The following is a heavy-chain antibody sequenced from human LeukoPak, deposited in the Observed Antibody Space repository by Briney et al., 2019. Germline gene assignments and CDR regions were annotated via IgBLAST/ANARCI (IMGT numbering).Heavy chain of an antibody. CDR3: ARGNSLRRGFDY. CDR2: ISSSGSTI. CDR1: GFTFSSSE. Sequence: GGSLRLSCAAPGFTFSSSEMNCVRQAQGKGLEWVSYISSSGSTIYYADSVKGRFTVSRDNAKNSLYLQMNSLRAEDTAVYYCARGNSLRRGFDYWGQGTLVTVSS. J-gene: IGHJ4*02. V-gene: IGHV3-48*03. D-gene: IGHD4-23*01.